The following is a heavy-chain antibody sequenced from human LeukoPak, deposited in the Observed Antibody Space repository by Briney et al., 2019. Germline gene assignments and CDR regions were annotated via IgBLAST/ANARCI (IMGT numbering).Heavy chain of an antibody. CDR3: ARDAGAAAGRYFDY. CDR1: GDSVSSNSAA. CDR2: TYYGSKWYY. V-gene: IGHV6-1*01. D-gene: IGHD6-13*01. J-gene: IGHJ4*02. Sequence: SQTLSLTCAISGDSVSSNSAAWNWIRRSPSRGLEWLGRTYYGSKWYYDYAVSVKSRITINPDTSKNQLSLQLSSVTPEDTAVYYCARDAGAAAGRYFDYWGQGTLVTVSS.